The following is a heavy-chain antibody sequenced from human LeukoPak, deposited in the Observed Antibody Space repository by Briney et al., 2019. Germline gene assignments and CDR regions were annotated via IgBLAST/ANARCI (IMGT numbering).Heavy chain of an antibody. Sequence: ASVKVSCKASGGTFSSYAISWVRQAPGQGLEWMGGIIPIFGTANYAQKFQGRVTITADESTSTAYMELSSLRSEDTAVYYCARHSNYYGSGSYYVFDYWGQGTLVTVSS. CDR1: GGTFSSYA. CDR2: IIPIFGTA. D-gene: IGHD3-10*01. V-gene: IGHV1-69*13. CDR3: ARHSNYYGSGSYYVFDY. J-gene: IGHJ4*02.